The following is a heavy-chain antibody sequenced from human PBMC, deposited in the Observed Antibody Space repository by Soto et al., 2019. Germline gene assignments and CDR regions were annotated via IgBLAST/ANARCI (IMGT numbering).Heavy chain of an antibody. J-gene: IGHJ3*02. Sequence: SETLSLTCAVSGGSISSGGYSWSWIRQPPGKGLEWIGYIYHSGSTYYNPSLKSRVTISLDTSKNQLSLKLSSVTAADTAVYYCARPHNGTYAFDIWDQGTMVTVSS. V-gene: IGHV4-30-2*01. CDR3: ARPHNGTYAFDI. D-gene: IGHD2-8*01. CDR1: GGSISSGGYS. CDR2: IYHSGST.